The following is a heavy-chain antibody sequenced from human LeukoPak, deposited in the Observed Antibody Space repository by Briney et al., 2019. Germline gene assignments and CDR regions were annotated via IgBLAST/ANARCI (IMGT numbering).Heavy chain of an antibody. D-gene: IGHD3-9*01. Sequence: SVTVSCKASGGTFSSYSISWVRQAPGQGLEWMGRIIPILGIANYAQKFQGRVTITADKSTSTAYMELSSLRSEDTDVYYCGRVVPPRLGYANQGGYWGPGTLVTVSS. CDR2: IIPILGIA. CDR1: GGTFSSYS. CDR3: GRVVPPRLGYANQGGY. J-gene: IGHJ4*02. V-gene: IGHV1-69*04.